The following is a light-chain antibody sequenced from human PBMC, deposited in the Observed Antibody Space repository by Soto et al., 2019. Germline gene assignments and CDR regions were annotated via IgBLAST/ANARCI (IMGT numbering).Light chain of an antibody. V-gene: IGLV1-51*01. J-gene: IGLJ3*02. CDR1: NSNIENNY. Sequence: QSVLTQSPSVSATPGQTVSISCSGTNSNIENNYVSWYQVPPKTAPKLLIYDNLKRPSGIPDRFSGSKSGTSATLVITGLQTGDEADYYCGTWESSRNWVFGGGTKLTVL. CDR2: DNL. CDR3: GTWESSRNWV.